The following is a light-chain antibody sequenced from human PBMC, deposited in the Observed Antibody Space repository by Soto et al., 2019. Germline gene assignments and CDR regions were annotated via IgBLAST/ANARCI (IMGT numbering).Light chain of an antibody. V-gene: IGKV1-5*01. Sequence: DIQMTQSPSTLSASVGDRVTITCRASQSISSWLAWYQQKPGKAPKLLIYDASSLESGVPSRFSGSGSGTEFTLAISSMQPDDFATYYCKQYNSYPLFGQGTKLEIK. CDR1: QSISSW. CDR3: KQYNSYPL. J-gene: IGKJ2*01. CDR2: DAS.